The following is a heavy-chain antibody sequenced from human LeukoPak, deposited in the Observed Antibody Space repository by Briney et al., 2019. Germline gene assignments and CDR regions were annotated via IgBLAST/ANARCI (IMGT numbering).Heavy chain of an antibody. CDR1: GFTFSGSA. CDR2: IRSKANSYAT. D-gene: IGHD2-8*01. V-gene: IGHV3-73*01. Sequence: GGSLRLSCAASGFTFSGSAMHWVRQASGKGLEWVGRIRSKANSYATAYAASVKGRFTISRDDSKNTAYLQMNSLRAEDTAVYYCAKDQARTTVWDYWGQGTLVTVSS. CDR3: AKDQARTTVWDY. J-gene: IGHJ4*02.